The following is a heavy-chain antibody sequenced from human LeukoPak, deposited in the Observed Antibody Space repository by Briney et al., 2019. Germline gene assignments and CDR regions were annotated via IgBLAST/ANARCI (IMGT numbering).Heavy chain of an antibody. V-gene: IGHV1-69*05. CDR2: IIPIFGTA. CDR1: GGTFSSYA. D-gene: IGHD5-24*01. CDR3: ARDGVGGRDGYNDEYFHH. J-gene: IGHJ1*01. Sequence: SVKVSCKASGGTFSSYAISWVRQAPGQGLEWMGGIIPIFGTANYAQKFQGRVTITTDESTSTAYMELSSLRSEDTAVYYCARDGVGGRDGYNDEYFHHWGQGTLVTVSS.